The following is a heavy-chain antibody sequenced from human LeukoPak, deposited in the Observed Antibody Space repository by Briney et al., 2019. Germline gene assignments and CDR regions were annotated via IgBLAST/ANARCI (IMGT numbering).Heavy chain of an antibody. D-gene: IGHD4-11*01. CDR2: INHSGST. J-gene: IGHJ4*02. Sequence: PSETLSLTCAVYGGSFSGYYWSWIRQPPGKGLEWIGEINHSGSTNYNPSLKSRVTISVGTSKNQFSLKLSSVTAADTAVYYCARQKKTVKAFPDYWGQGTLVTVSS. CDR3: ARQKKTVKAFPDY. CDR1: GGSFSGYY. V-gene: IGHV4-34*01.